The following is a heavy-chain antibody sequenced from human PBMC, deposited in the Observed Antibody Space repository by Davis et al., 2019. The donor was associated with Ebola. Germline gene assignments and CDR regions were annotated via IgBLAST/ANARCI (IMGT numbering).Heavy chain of an antibody. CDR1: GFTFSTYA. V-gene: IGHV3-7*03. J-gene: IGHJ4*02. CDR3: ARVGKFLDFWGLEGPFDS. D-gene: IGHD3-16*01. CDR2: LKRDGREK. Sequence: PGGSLRLSCAASGFTFSTYAMQWVRQAPGKGLEWVANLKRDGREKSYVDSVKGRFTISRDNAKESLYLQMNSLRADDTAVYFCARVGKFLDFWGLEGPFDSWGQGAQVTVSS.